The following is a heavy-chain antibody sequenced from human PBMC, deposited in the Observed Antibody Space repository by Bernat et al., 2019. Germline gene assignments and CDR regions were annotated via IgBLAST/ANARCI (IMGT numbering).Heavy chain of an antibody. V-gene: IGHV3-23*01. D-gene: IGHD2-15*01. CDR2: RSESGDRT. CDR3: AKEDCSGGACYATDY. CDR1: GFTFSSHA. Sequence: EVRLLESGGGLVQPGGSLRLSCAASGFTFSSHAMNWVRQGPGKGLEWVSRRSESGDRTDYADSVEGRFTISRDNSKNTLYLQMNSLRAEDTAVYYCAKEDCSGGACYATDYWGQGPLVTVSS. J-gene: IGHJ4*02.